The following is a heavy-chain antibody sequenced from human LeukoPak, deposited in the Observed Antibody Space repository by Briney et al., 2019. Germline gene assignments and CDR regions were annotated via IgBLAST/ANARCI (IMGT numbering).Heavy chain of an antibody. CDR1: GFTFSSYA. J-gene: IGHJ4*02. Sequence: GGSLRLSCAASGFTFSSYAMHWVRQAPGKGLEWVAFIRYDGSNKYYADSVKGRFTISRDNSKNTLYLQMNSLRAEDTAVYYCAKLAFGDLTPFDYWGQGTLVTVSS. D-gene: IGHD3-10*01. V-gene: IGHV3-30*02. CDR3: AKLAFGDLTPFDY. CDR2: IRYDGSNK.